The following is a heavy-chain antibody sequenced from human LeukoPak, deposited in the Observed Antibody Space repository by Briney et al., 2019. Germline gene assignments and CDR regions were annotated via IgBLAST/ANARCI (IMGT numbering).Heavy chain of an antibody. CDR1: RFTLSNYA. CDR2: LSGSGRYT. Sequence: GGSLRLSCTASRFTLSNYAMSWVRQAPGKGLEWVSSLSGSGRYTYYADSVQGRFSISRDNSKTTLYLQMNSLRAEDTAVYYCAKDLVGASDYWGQGTLVTVSS. V-gene: IGHV3-23*01. D-gene: IGHD1-26*01. CDR3: AKDLVGASDY. J-gene: IGHJ4*02.